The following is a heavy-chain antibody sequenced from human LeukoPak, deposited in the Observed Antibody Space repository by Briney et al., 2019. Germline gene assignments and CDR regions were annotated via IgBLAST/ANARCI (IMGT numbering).Heavy chain of an antibody. V-gene: IGHV3-64D*06. J-gene: IGHJ5*02. CDR3: VKDLRAAAGFDP. Sequence: GGPLRLSCSASGFTFSSYAMHWVRQAPGKGLEYVSAISSNGGSTYYAGSVKGRFTISRDNSKNTLYLQMSSLRAEDTAVYYCVKDLRAAAGFDPWGQGTLVTVSS. CDR2: ISSNGGST. D-gene: IGHD6-13*01. CDR1: GFTFSSYA.